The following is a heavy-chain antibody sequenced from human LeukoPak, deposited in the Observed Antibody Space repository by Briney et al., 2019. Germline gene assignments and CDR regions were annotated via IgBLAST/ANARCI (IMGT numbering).Heavy chain of an antibody. CDR2: ISPSSSSI. D-gene: IGHD1-26*01. CDR1: GFIFSSYN. Sequence: PGGSLRLSCAASGFIFSSYNMNWVRQAPGKGLEWVSSISPSSSSIYYADSMKGRFTISRDDAKNLLYLQMNSLRAEDTAVYYCGRDQDRGSYHDPIFDYWGQGTLVTVSS. V-gene: IGHV3-21*06. CDR3: GRDQDRGSYHDPIFDY. J-gene: IGHJ4*02.